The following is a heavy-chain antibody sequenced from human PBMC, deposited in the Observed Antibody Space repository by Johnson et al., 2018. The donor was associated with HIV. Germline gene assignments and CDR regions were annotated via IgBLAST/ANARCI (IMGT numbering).Heavy chain of an antibody. J-gene: IGHJ3*02. Sequence: VQLVESGGGVVQPGRSLRLSCEASGFTFSSYAMSWVRQAPGEGLEWVSSIGASGDITNYADSVKGRFTISRDNSKDTLYLQMNSMRAEDTAVYYCARDRVTSSTSYYTPLAVDIWGHGTMVSLF. D-gene: IGHD3/OR15-3a*01. CDR1: GFTFSSYA. CDR3: ARDRVTSSTSYYTPLAVDI. CDR2: IGASGDIT. V-gene: IGHV3-23*04.